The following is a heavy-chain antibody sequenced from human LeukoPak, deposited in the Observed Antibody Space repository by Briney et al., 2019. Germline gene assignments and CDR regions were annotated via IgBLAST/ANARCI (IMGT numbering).Heavy chain of an antibody. Sequence: SETLSLTCTVSGTSMNTYYWSWVRQPPGKGLEWIGYIYYTGSTKYNPSLKSRVTISVDTSKNQFSLKLSSVTAADTAVYYCARDRHYDAFDIWGQGTLVTVSS. CDR3: ARDRHYDAFDI. CDR1: GTSMNTYY. CDR2: IYYTGST. J-gene: IGHJ3*02. V-gene: IGHV4-59*01.